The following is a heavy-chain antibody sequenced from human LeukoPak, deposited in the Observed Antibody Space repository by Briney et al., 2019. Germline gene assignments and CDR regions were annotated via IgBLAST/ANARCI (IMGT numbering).Heavy chain of an antibody. J-gene: IGHJ4*02. D-gene: IGHD4-17*01. Sequence: GGSLRLSCAASGFTVSSNYMSWVRQAPGKGLEWVSVIYSGGSTYYADSVKGRFTISRDNSKNTLYLQMNSLRAEDTAVYYCARDGSDYGDYYFDYWGQGTLVTVSS. CDR3: ARDGSDYGDYYFDY. CDR2: IYSGGST. V-gene: IGHV3-53*01. CDR1: GFTVSSNY.